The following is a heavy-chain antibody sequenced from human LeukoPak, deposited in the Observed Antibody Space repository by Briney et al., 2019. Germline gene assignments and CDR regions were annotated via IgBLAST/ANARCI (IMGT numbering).Heavy chain of an antibody. V-gene: IGHV3-48*01. CDR2: ISSSSSTI. Sequence: PGGSLRLSCAASGFTFSSYCMNWVRQAPGKGLEWVSYISSSSSTIYYADSVKGRFTISRDNAKNSLYLQMNSLRAEDTAVYYCARGFLGYSSSWYVFSPTFDYWGQGTLVTVSS. CDR1: GFTFSSYC. J-gene: IGHJ4*02. D-gene: IGHD6-13*01. CDR3: ARGFLGYSSSWYVFSPTFDY.